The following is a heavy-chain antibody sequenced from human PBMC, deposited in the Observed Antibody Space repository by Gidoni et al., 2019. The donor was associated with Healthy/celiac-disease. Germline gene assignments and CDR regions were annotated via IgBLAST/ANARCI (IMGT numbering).Heavy chain of an antibody. CDR3: ASSETQSGLTGLD. CDR1: GFTFSSYA. J-gene: IGHJ4*02. V-gene: IGHV3-30-3*01. D-gene: IGHD3-10*01. Sequence: QVQLVESGGGVVQPGRSLRLSCAASGFTFSSYAMHWVRQAPGKGLEWVAVISYDGSNKYYADSVKGRFTISRDNSKNTLYLQMNSLRAEDTAVYYCASSETQSGLTGLDWGQGTLVTVSS. CDR2: ISYDGSNK.